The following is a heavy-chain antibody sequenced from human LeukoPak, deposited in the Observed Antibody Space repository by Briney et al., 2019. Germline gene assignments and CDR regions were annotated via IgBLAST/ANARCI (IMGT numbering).Heavy chain of an antibody. CDR1: GFTFSSYA. D-gene: IGHD3-16*02. CDR2: ISGSGGST. V-gene: IGHV3-23*01. J-gene: IGHJ4*02. Sequence: GGSLRLSCAASGFTFSSYAMSWVRQAPGKGLEWVSAISGSGGSTYYADSVKGRFTTSRDNSKNTLYLQMNSLRAEDTAVYYCKYDYVWGSYHPLDYWGQGTLATVSS. CDR3: KYDYVWGSYHPLDY.